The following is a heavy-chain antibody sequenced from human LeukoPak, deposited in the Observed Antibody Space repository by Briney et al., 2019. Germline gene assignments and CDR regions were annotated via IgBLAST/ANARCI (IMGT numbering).Heavy chain of an antibody. J-gene: IGHJ4*02. D-gene: IGHD3-22*01. CDR3: ASTMTFDS. Sequence: PGGFLRLSCAASGFTFSSYWMSWVRQAPGKGLEWVATIKQDGSQKEYVDFVKGRFTISRDNAKNSLHLRMNSLRPEDTAVYYCASTMTFDSWGQGALVTVSS. CDR1: GFTFSSYW. V-gene: IGHV3-7*02. CDR2: IKQDGSQK.